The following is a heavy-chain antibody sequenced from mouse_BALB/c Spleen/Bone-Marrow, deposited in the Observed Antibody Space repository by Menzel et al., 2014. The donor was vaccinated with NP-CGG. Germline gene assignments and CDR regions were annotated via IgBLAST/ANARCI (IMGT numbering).Heavy chain of an antibody. CDR1: GYAFTNYW. CDR2: IYPGSGNT. V-gene: IGHV1-63*01. Sequence: QVQLQQSGTELVRPETSVKISCKASGYAFTNYWLGWVKQRPGHGLEWIGDIYPGSGNTYYNEKFKGKATLTADKSSSTAYMQLSGLTSEDSAVYFCTRRRSLDYWGQGTTLTVSS. J-gene: IGHJ2*01. CDR3: TRRRSLDY.